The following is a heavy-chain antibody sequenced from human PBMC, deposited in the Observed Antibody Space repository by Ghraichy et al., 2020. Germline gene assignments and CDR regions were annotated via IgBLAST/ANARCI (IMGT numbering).Heavy chain of an antibody. CDR1: GFTFSKYW. CDR2: IKEDGTVT. Sequence: GGSLRLSCAPSGFTFSKYWMSWVRQAPGRGLEWVANIKEDGTVTYYVDSVEGRFTISRDNTKNSVYLQVNSLRAEDTGVYYCARVGYRSSSFDYWGRGTLVTASS. J-gene: IGHJ4*02. V-gene: IGHV3-7*01. CDR3: ARVGYRSSSFDY. D-gene: IGHD6-6*01.